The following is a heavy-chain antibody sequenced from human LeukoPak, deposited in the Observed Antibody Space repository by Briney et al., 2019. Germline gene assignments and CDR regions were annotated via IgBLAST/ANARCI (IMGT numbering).Heavy chain of an antibody. Sequence: ASVKVSCKASGGTVSRYPISWVRQAPGQGLEWMGGIIPIFGTANYAQKFQGRVTITADESTSTAYMELSSLRSEDTAVYYCARSHYNFAPFDYWGQGTLVTVSS. D-gene: IGHD3-3*01. CDR2: IIPIFGTA. V-gene: IGHV1-69*13. CDR3: ARSHYNFAPFDY. J-gene: IGHJ4*02. CDR1: GGTVSRYP.